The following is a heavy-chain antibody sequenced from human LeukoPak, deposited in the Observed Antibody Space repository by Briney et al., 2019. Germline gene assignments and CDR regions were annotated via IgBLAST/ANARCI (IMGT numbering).Heavy chain of an antibody. Sequence: PSETLSLTCTVSGGSISSYYWSWIRQPPGKGLEWIGYIYYSGSTNYNPSLKSRDTISVDTSKNQFSLKLSSVTAADTAVYYCARGSIANFDYWGQGTLVTVSS. J-gene: IGHJ4*02. CDR2: IYYSGST. D-gene: IGHD6-13*01. CDR1: GGSISSYY. CDR3: ARGSIANFDY. V-gene: IGHV4-59*01.